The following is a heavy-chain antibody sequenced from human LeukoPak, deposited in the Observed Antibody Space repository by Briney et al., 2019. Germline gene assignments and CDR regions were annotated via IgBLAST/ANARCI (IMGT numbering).Heavy chain of an antibody. CDR1: GFTFRNAR. D-gene: IGHD6-25*01. J-gene: IGHJ2*01. CDR2: IKSKTDGGTT. CDR3: TTDPGIAAQYCYFDL. Sequence: GGSLRHSRAASGFTFRNARMSWVRQAPWKGLEWVGRIKSKTDGGTTDYAAPVKDRFTISRDDSTNTLYLQLNSLKTEDTAVYYCTTDPGIAAQYCYFDLWGRGTLVTISS. V-gene: IGHV3-15*01.